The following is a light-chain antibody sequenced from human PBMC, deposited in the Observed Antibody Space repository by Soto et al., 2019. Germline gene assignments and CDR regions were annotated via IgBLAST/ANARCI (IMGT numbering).Light chain of an antibody. V-gene: IGKV4-1*01. Sequence: DIVMTQSPDSLAVSLGERATINCKSSQSVLYNSNNKNYLAWYQQKPGQPPKLLIYWASTRESGVPDRFSGSGSGTDSTLTVSSLQAEDVAVYYCQHYYSLPLTFGGGTKVEIK. CDR1: QSVLYNSNNKNY. CDR3: QHYYSLPLT. CDR2: WAS. J-gene: IGKJ4*01.